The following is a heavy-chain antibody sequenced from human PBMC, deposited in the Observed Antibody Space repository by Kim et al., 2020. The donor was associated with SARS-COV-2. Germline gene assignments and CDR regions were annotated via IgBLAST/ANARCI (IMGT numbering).Heavy chain of an antibody. CDR2: IYTSGST. Sequence: SETLSLTCTVSGGSISSGSYYWSWIRQPAGKGLEWIGRIYTSGSTNYNPSLKSRVTISVDTSKNQFSLKLSSVTAADTAVYYCARAPIVGATMGWFDPWGQGPLVTVSS. D-gene: IGHD1-26*01. CDR1: GGSISSGSYY. V-gene: IGHV4-61*02. J-gene: IGHJ5*02. CDR3: ARAPIVGATMGWFDP.